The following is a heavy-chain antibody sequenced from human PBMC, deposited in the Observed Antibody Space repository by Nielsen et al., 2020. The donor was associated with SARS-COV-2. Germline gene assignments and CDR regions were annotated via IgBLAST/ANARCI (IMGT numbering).Heavy chain of an antibody. CDR3: ARDLIAAAGPGSDY. CDR2: IWYDGSNK. D-gene: IGHD6-13*01. V-gene: IGHV3-33*01. J-gene: IGHJ4*02. CDR1: GFTFSSYG. Sequence: GGSLRLSCAASGFTFSSYGMHWVRQAPGKGLEWVAVIWYDGSNKYYADSVKGRFTISRDNSKNTLYLQMNSLRAEDTAVYYCARDLIAAAGPGSDYWGQGTLVTVSS.